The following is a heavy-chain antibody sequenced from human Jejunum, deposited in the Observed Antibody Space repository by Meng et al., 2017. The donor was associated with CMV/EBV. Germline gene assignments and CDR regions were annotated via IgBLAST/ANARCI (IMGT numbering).Heavy chain of an antibody. Sequence: SGYVFNNKGISWVRQASGQGFEWIGWISPYNGNTKVADKFQGRVTLTTDSSTRTVYMDVRSLTSDDTAMYYCARERPGSGYQVTDYWGQGTLVTVSS. D-gene: IGHD2-2*01. CDR3: ARERPGSGYQVTDY. CDR1: GYVFNNKG. V-gene: IGHV1-18*01. CDR2: ISPYNGNT. J-gene: IGHJ4*02.